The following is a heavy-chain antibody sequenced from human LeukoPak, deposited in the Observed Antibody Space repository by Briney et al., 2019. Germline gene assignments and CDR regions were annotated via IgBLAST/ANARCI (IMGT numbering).Heavy chain of an antibody. V-gene: IGHV1-2*02. J-gene: IGHJ4*02. CDR2: ISPNSGGT. CDR1: GYTFTGYF. Sequence: GASVKVSCKASGYTFTGYFIHWVRQAPGQGLEWMGWISPNSGGTNYAQKFQGRVTMTRDTSISTAYMELSRLRSVDTAVYYCARDSYGALDYWGQGTLVTVSS. CDR3: ARDSYGALDY. D-gene: IGHD1-26*01.